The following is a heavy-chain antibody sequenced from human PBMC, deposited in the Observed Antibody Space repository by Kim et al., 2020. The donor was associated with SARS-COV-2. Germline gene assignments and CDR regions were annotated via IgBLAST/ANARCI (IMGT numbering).Heavy chain of an antibody. D-gene: IGHD3-9*01. J-gene: IGHJ4*02. CDR2: IKQDGSEK. CDR3: ASHAAGYFC. CDR1: GFSISNHW. V-gene: IGHV3-7*01. Sequence: GGSLRLSCAASGFSISNHWMSWVRQAPGKGLEWVANIKQDGSEKYYVDSVKGRFTISRDNAKNSLYLQMNSLRVEDTAVYYCASHAAGYFCWGQGALVTV.